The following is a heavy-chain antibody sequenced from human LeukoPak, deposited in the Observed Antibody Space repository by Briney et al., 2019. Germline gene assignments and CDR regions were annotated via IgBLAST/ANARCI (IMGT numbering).Heavy chain of an antibody. V-gene: IGHV3-23*01. CDR2: ISGSSGST. Sequence: PGGSLRLSCAASGFTFSSYAMSWVRQAPGKGLEWVSAISGSSGSTYYADSVKGRFTISRDNSKNTLYLQMNSLRAEDTAVYYCAQDIVVVPAAADAFDFWGQGTMVTVSS. CDR1: GFTFSSYA. J-gene: IGHJ3*01. D-gene: IGHD2-2*01. CDR3: AQDIVVVPAAADAFDF.